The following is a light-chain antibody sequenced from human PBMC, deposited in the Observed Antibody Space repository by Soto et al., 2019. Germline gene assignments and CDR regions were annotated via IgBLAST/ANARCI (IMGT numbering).Light chain of an antibody. V-gene: IGKV3-20*01. J-gene: IGKJ3*01. Sequence: EIVLTQSPGTLSLSPGERATLSCRASQSVSSSYLAWYQQKPGQAPRLLIYGASSRATGIPDRFSGSGSGTDFTLTISRLEPEDFEVYYCQQYGSSRGITFGPGTKVDIK. CDR3: QQYGSSRGIT. CDR1: QSVSSSY. CDR2: GAS.